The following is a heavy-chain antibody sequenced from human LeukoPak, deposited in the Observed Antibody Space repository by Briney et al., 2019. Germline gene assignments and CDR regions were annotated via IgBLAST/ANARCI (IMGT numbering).Heavy chain of an antibody. CDR2: VKDDGSYI. D-gene: IGHD1-26*01. CDR1: GFTFSAYT. CDR3: AKVSGSYYVPPDY. Sequence: PGGSLRLSCAVSGFTFSAYTMHWVRQAPGKGLDWVAVVKDDGSYISYAPSVKGRFTISRDNSKNTVVLQMNSLRAEDTAVYYCAKVSGSYYVPPDYWGQGTLVTVSS. V-gene: IGHV3-30*04. J-gene: IGHJ4*02.